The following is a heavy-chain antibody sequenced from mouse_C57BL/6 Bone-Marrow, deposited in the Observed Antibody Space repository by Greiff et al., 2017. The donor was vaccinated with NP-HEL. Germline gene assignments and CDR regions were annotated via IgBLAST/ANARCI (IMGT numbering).Heavy chain of an antibody. D-gene: IGHD1-1*01. CDR3: AREDYGTPWYFDV. J-gene: IGHJ1*03. Sequence: QVQLKQPGAELVKPGASVKLSCKASGYTFTSYWMQWVKQRPGQGLEWIGEIDPSDSYTNYNQKFKGKATLTVDTSSSTAYMQLSSLTSEDSAVYYCAREDYGTPWYFDVWGTGTTVTVSS. V-gene: IGHV1-50*01. CDR2: IDPSDSYT. CDR1: GYTFTSYW.